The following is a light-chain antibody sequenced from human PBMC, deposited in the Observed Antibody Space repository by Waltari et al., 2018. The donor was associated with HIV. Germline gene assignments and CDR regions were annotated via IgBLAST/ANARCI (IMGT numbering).Light chain of an antibody. Sequence: QSVVTQPPSASGAPGQRVTISCSGGSSNIGRNFVYWYQQFPGKAPQLLIYRDNQRPSGVPVRFSGSKSGTSASLAISGLQSDDDASYHCATWEDSLGGYVVFGGGTKLTVL. CDR1: SSNIGRNF. CDR3: ATWEDSLGGYVV. J-gene: IGLJ2*01. CDR2: RDN. V-gene: IGLV1-47*01.